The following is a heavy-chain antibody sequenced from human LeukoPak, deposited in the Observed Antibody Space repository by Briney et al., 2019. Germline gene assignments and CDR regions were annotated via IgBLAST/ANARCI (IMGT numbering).Heavy chain of an antibody. CDR1: GFTFSSYG. J-gene: IGHJ4*02. V-gene: IGHV3-33*01. Sequence: PGRSLRLSCAASGFTFSSYGMLWLRQAPGKGLEWVAVIWYDGSNKYYADSVKGRFTISRDNSKNTLYLQMNSLGAEDTAVYYCSGGSGGNFDYWGQGTLVTVSS. D-gene: IGHD2-15*01. CDR3: SGGSGGNFDY. CDR2: IWYDGSNK.